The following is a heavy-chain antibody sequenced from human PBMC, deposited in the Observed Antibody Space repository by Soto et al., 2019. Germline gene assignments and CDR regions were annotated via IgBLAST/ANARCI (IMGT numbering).Heavy chain of an antibody. CDR2: IFSNDEK. Sequence: QVTLKESGPVLVKPTETLTLTCTVSGFSLSNARMGVSWIRQPPGKALEWLAHIFSNDEKSYSTSLKSRLTISRDTSKSQVVLTMTNMDRVDAATYYCARTRDVDYWDFDLWGRGAVVTVSS. CDR3: ARTRDVDYWDFDL. V-gene: IGHV2-26*01. J-gene: IGHJ2*01. CDR1: GFSLSNARMG.